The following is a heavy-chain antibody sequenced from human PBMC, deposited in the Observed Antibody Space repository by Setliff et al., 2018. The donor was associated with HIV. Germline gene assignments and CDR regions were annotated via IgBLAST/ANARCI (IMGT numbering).Heavy chain of an antibody. J-gene: IGHJ4*02. Sequence: GGSLRLSCAAFGFTVHWVRQAPGKGLEWVSAISSDGISKYYAESVKGRFTISRDNSKNTVYLQMDSLPAEDTAVYYCGREGGSSGYCGYFDYWGQGTLVTVSS. V-gene: IGHV3-30*01. D-gene: IGHD3-22*01. CDR3: GREGGSSGYCGYFDY. CDR1: GFT. CDR2: ISSDGISK.